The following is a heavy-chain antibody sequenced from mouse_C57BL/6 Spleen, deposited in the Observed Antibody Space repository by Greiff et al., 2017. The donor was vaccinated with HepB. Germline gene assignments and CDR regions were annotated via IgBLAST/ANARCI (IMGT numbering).Heavy chain of an antibody. CDR3: TTYGYDGGEIAY. D-gene: IGHD2-2*01. Sequence: DVKLQESGAELVRPGASVKLSCTASGFNIKDYYMHWVKQRPEQGLEWIGRIDPEDGDTEYAPKFQGKATMTADTSSNTAYLQLSSLTSEDTAVYYCTTYGYDGGEIAYWGQGTLVTVSA. V-gene: IGHV14-1*01. CDR1: GFNIKDYY. CDR2: IDPEDGDT. J-gene: IGHJ3*01.